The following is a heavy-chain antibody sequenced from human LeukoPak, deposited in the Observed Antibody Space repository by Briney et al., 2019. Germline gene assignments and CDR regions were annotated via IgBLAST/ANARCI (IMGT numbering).Heavy chain of an antibody. CDR2: VSAYNGNT. CDR1: GYTFTSYG. CDR3: ARVRDTAMVKGLYYGMDV. D-gene: IGHD5-18*01. J-gene: IGHJ6*02. V-gene: IGHV1-18*01. Sequence: GASGKVSCKASGYTFTSYGISWVRHAPGHGLGWVGGVSAYNGNTNYAQKLQGRVTITTDTSTSTAYMELRSLRSDDTAVYYCARVRDTAMVKGLYYGMDVWGQGTTVTVSS.